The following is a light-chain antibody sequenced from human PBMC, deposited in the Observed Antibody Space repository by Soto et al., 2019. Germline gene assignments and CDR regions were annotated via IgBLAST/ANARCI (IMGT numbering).Light chain of an antibody. CDR3: SSYTIFSTSV. V-gene: IGLV2-14*01. CDR1: SSDVGGCNY. J-gene: IGLJ1*01. CDR2: EVS. Sequence: SPLTPPAPVSGSPGQSITISCTGTSSDVGGCNYVSWYQQHTGKDPKLMIYEVSDRPSGVSNRFSGSKSGNTASLPISGLQADDEADYYCSSYTIFSTSVVGTATKVTVL.